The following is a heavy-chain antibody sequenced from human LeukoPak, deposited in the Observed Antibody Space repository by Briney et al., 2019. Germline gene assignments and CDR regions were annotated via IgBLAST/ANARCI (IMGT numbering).Heavy chain of an antibody. CDR2: MNPGSGGT. CDR1: GYTFTAYY. V-gene: IGHV1-2*02. J-gene: IGHJ5*02. Sequence: GASVKVSCKTSGYTFTAYYIHWVRQAPGQGLEWMGWMNPGSGGTNYAQRFQGRVTMTRDSSISTAYMQLSSLRSDDTADTAVYYCARGVGSSWFDPWGQGTLLTVSS. D-gene: IGHD2-15*01. CDR3: ARGVGSSWFDP.